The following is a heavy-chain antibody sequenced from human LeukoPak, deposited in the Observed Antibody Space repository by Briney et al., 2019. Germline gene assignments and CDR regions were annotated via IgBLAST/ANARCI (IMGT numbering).Heavy chain of an antibody. D-gene: IGHD3-3*01. CDR3: AKHKRRYYDFWSGYHFDY. CDR1: GFTLDDYA. CDR2: ISWDGGST. J-gene: IGHJ4*02. V-gene: IGHV3-43D*03. Sequence: GSLRLSFAASGFTLDDYAMQRVRQAPGKGLEWVSLISWDGGSTYYADSVKGRFTISRDNSKNSLYLQMNSLRAEDTALYYCAKHKRRYYDFWSGYHFDYWGQGTLVTVSS.